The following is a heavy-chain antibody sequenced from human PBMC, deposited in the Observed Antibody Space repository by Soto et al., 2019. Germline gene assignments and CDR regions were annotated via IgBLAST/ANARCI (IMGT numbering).Heavy chain of an antibody. Sequence: QVQLVQSGAEVKKPGASVKVSCKASGYTFTTYGISLVRQAPGQGLEWLGWISTYNGNTDYAQKLQGRVTMTTDTPTSTAYMELRSLRSDDTAVYYCARVIRKYFDYWGQGTLVTVSS. CDR1: GYTFTTYG. D-gene: IGHD3-16*02. J-gene: IGHJ4*02. CDR2: ISTYNGNT. V-gene: IGHV1-18*01. CDR3: ARVIRKYFDY.